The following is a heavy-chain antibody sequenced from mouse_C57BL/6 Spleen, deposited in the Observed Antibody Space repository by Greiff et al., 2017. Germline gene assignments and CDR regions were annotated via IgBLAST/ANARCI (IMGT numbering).Heavy chain of an antibody. CDR3: ARRYGSSSPYAMDY. CDR2: ISSGSSTI. V-gene: IGHV5-17*01. Sequence: EVKLMESGGGLVKPGGSLKLSCAASGFTFSDYGMHWVRQAPEKGLEWVAYISSGSSTIYYADTVKGRFTISRDNAKNTLFLQMTSLRSEDTAMYYCARRYGSSSPYAMDYWGQGTSVTVSS. D-gene: IGHD1-1*01. J-gene: IGHJ4*01. CDR1: GFTFSDYG.